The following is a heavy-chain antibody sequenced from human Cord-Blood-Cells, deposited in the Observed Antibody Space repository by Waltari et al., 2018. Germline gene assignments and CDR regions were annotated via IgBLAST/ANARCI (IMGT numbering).Heavy chain of an antibody. Sequence: QLQLQESGPGLVKPSETLSLTCTVSGGSISSSSYYSGWIRQPPGKGLEWIGSIYYSGSTYYNPSLKSRVTISVDTSKNQFSLKLSSVTAADTAVYYCATVLDYSNYFDYWGQGTLVTVSS. J-gene: IGHJ4*02. D-gene: IGHD4-4*01. CDR1: GGSISSSSYY. CDR2: IYYSGST. CDR3: ATVLDYSNYFDY. V-gene: IGHV4-39*01.